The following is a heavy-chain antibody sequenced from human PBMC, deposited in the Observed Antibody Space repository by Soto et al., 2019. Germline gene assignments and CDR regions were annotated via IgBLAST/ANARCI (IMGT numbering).Heavy chain of an antibody. Sequence: ASVKVSCKASGYNFYTYAITWVRQAPGQGLEWVGWISAYSGNTKYAQKFQGRVTMTTDTSTNTAYMELRSLRSDDTAVYFCARTEPVVVTADFDYWGQGTLVTVSS. CDR2: ISAYSGNT. CDR1: GYNFYTYA. V-gene: IGHV1-18*01. CDR3: ARTEPVVVTADFDY. J-gene: IGHJ4*02. D-gene: IGHD2-21*02.